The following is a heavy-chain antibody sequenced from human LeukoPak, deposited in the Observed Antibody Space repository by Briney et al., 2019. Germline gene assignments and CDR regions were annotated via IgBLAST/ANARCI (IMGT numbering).Heavy chain of an antibody. J-gene: IGHJ4*02. CDR2: IYYSGST. D-gene: IGHD6-13*01. V-gene: IGHV4-30-4*01. Sequence: PSQTLSLTCTVSGGSISSGDYYWSWIRQPPGKGLEWIGYIYYSGSTYYNPSLKSRVTISVDTSKNQFSLKLSSVTAADTAVYYCARGRVTAGIAAAAHPFDYWGQGTLVTASS. CDR3: ARGRVTAGIAAAAHPFDY. CDR1: GGSISSGDYY.